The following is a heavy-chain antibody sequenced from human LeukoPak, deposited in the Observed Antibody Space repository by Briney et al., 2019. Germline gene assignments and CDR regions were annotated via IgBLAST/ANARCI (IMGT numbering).Heavy chain of an antibody. Sequence: SETLSLTCAVYGGSFSGYYWSWVRQPPGKGLEWIGEINHSGSTNYNPSLKSRVTISVDTSKNQFSLKLSSVTAADTAVYYCARGPSVSGYKDAFDIWGQGTMVTVSS. V-gene: IGHV4-34*01. J-gene: IGHJ3*02. CDR2: INHSGST. CDR3: ARGPSVSGYKDAFDI. CDR1: GGSFSGYY. D-gene: IGHD5-18*01.